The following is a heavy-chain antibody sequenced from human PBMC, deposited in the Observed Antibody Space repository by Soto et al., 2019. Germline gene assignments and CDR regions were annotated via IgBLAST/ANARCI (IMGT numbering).Heavy chain of an antibody. CDR2: IYYSGST. CDR3: ARNYILTGYYLQRYYYMDV. Sequence: PSETLSLTCTVSGGSISSSSYYWGWIRQPPGKGLEWIGSIYYSGSTYYNPSLKSRVTISVDTSKNQFSLKLSSVTAADTAVYYCARNYILTGYYLQRYYYMDVWGKGTTVTVSS. J-gene: IGHJ6*03. V-gene: IGHV4-39*01. D-gene: IGHD3-9*01. CDR1: GGSISSSSYY.